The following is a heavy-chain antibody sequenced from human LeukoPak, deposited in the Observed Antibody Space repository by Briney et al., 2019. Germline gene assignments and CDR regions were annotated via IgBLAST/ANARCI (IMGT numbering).Heavy chain of an antibody. V-gene: IGHV1-2*02. CDR1: GYTFTVNY. CDR3: TRGAGTSWFDY. D-gene: IGHD2-2*01. J-gene: IGHJ4*02. CDR2: MNPNSGVT. Sequence: GASVKVSCKPSGYTFTVNYLHWVRQAPGQGLEWVVWMNPNSGVTGYAQNFQGRVTMTRDTYISTAYMELSSLTSDDTAVYYCTRGAGTSWFDYWGQGSLVTVCS.